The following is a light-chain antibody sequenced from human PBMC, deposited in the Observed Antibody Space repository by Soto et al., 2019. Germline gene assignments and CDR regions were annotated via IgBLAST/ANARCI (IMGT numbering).Light chain of an antibody. CDR2: GAS. Sequence: EIVMTQSPATLSVSPGDTAILSCRASQSVSTNLAWYQQKPGQAPRLLIYGASTRATDIPARFTGSGSGTEFTLTISSLQSEDFTVYYCQQYSRSPQTFGQGTEVEFK. V-gene: IGKV3-15*01. CDR3: QQYSRSPQT. CDR1: QSVSTN. J-gene: IGKJ1*01.